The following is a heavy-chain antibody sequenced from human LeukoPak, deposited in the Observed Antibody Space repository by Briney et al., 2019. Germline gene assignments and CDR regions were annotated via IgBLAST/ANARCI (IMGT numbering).Heavy chain of an antibody. CDR2: ISYDGNNK. J-gene: IGHJ4*02. CDR3: AREWLQLERGFDY. Sequence: TGGSLRLSCAASGFTFSHYGIHWVRQAPGKGLEWVAVISYDGNNKYYADSVKGRFTISRDNSKNTLYLQMNSLRAEDTAVYYCAREWLQLERGFDYWGQGTLVTVSS. V-gene: IGHV3-30*03. D-gene: IGHD5-24*01. CDR1: GFTFSHYG.